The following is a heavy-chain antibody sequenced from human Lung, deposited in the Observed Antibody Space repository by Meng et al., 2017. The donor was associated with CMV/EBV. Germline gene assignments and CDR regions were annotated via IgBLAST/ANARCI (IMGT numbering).Heavy chain of an antibody. D-gene: IGHD3-16*01. Sequence: SCEASGFIFSNYDMNWVRQAPGKGLEWVSYISGSGRNAIYYADSVRGRSTISRHSAKNSLYLQLNSLRAEDTAVYYCARVGAGGAVDVWGQGTLVTVSS. V-gene: IGHV3-48*03. CDR1: GFIFSNYD. CDR3: ARVGAGGAVDV. CDR2: ISGSGRNAI. J-gene: IGHJ3*01.